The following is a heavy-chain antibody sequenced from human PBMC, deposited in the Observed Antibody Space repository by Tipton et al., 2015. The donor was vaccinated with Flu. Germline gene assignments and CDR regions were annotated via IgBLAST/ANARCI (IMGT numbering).Heavy chain of an antibody. Sequence: LRLSCAVYGGSFSGYYYWSWIRQPPGKGLEWIGEINHSGSTNYNPSLKGRISISGDTSKNQFSLKLTSVTAADTAVYYCAFKMATIFGIWESVDYWGQGSLSPSPQ. J-gene: IGHJ4*02. CDR1: GGSFSGYYY. D-gene: IGHD5-24*01. CDR3: AFKMATIFGIWESVDY. CDR2: INHSGST. V-gene: IGHV4-34*01.